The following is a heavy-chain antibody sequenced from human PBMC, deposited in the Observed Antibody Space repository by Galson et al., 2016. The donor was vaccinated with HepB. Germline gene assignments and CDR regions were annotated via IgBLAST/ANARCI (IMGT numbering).Heavy chain of an antibody. CDR1: GGSISTYY. CDR2: IYYTGHT. Sequence: SETLSLTCTVSGGSISTYYWTWIRQSPGKGLEWIGYIYYTGHTNYNSSLGSRVTISVDTSKNQFSLNLSSVTAADTAVYYCARGVEAKGYHYDYWGQGTLVIVSS. D-gene: IGHD1-1*01. V-gene: IGHV4-59*01. CDR3: ARGVEAKGYHYDY. J-gene: IGHJ4*02.